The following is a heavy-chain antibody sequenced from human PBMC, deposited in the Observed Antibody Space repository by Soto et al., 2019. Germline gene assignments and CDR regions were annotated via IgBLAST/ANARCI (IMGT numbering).Heavy chain of an antibody. J-gene: IGHJ4*02. V-gene: IGHV3-23*01. CDR2: VSNTGGST. D-gene: IGHD3-22*01. Sequence: GGSLRLSCAASGFTFNNYAMNWVRQAPGKGLEWVATVSNTGGSTYYADSVKGRFTISRDNSKNTLYLQMNSLRAEDTAVYYWAKRDYDSSARYFDYWGKGTMVTV. CDR3: AKRDYDSSARYFDY. CDR1: GFTFNNYA.